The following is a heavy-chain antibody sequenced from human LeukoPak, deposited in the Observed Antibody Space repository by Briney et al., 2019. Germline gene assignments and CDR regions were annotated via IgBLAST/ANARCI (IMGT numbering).Heavy chain of an antibody. D-gene: IGHD3-16*02. J-gene: IGHJ4*02. CDR3: ATGRTMITFGGVIVIPPLGY. CDR1: GYTLTELS. Sequence: ASVKVSCKVSGYTLTELSMHWVRQAPGKGLEWMGGFDPEDGETIYAQKFQGRVTMTEDTSTDTAYMELSSLRSEDTAVYYCATGRTMITFGGVIVIPPLGYWGQGTLVTVSS. CDR2: FDPEDGET. V-gene: IGHV1-24*01.